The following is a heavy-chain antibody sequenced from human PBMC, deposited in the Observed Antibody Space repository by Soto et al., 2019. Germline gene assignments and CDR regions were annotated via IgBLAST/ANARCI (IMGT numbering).Heavy chain of an antibody. D-gene: IGHD3-22*01. CDR1: GFTLRDQY. CDR3: ARAASSGISWSAY. Sequence: EVQLVQSGGGLVQPGGSLRLSCAASGFTLRDQYIDWVRQAPGKGMEWIGRTKNKASSYATEYAASVEGRITISRDASETSVYLQITSLKTGDTAVYYCARAASSGISWSAYWGQAALVTVSS. V-gene: IGHV3-72*01. J-gene: IGHJ4*02. CDR2: TKNKASSYAT.